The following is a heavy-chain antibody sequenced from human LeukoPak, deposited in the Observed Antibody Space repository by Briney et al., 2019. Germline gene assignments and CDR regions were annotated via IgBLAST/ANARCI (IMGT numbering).Heavy chain of an antibody. V-gene: IGHV1-69*04. D-gene: IGHD6-13*01. CDR2: IIPVLGIT. CDR1: GGTFSSYA. J-gene: IGHJ4*02. CDR3: AREESTHSSSWAFDY. Sequence: GASVKVSCKASGGTFSSYAISWVRQAPGQGLEWMGRIIPVLGITNYAQKFQGRLTITADKSTSTAYMELSSLRSEDTAVYYCAREESTHSSSWAFDYWGQGTLVTVSS.